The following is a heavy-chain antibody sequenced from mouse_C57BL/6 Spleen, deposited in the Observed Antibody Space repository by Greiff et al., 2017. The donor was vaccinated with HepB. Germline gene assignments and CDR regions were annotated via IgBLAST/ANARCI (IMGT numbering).Heavy chain of an antibody. V-gene: IGHV3-1*01. CDR1: GYSITSGYD. J-gene: IGHJ4*01. CDR3: ARGGGGYAMDY. CDR2: ISYSGST. Sequence: DVKLQESGPGMVKPSQSLSLTCTVTGYSITSGYDWHWIRHFPGNKLEWMGYISYSGSTNYNPSLKSRISITHDTSKNHFFLKLNSVTTEDTATYYCARGGGGYAMDYWGQGTSVTVSS.